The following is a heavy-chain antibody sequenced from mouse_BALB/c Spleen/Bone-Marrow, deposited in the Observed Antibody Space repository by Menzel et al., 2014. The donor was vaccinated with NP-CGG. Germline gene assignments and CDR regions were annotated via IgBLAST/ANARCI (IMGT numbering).Heavy chain of an antibody. V-gene: IGHV14-3*02. Sequence: VQLQQSGAELVKPGASVKLSCTASGFNIKDTYMHWVKQRPEQGLEWVGRIDPANGNTKYDPKFQGKATITADTSSNTAYLQLSSLTSEDTAVYYCARWEYYAMDYWGQGTPVTVSS. CDR1: GFNIKDTY. D-gene: IGHD4-1*01. J-gene: IGHJ4*01. CDR2: IDPANGNT. CDR3: ARWEYYAMDY.